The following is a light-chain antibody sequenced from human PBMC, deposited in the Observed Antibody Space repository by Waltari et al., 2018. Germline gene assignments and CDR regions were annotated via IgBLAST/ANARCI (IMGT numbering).Light chain of an antibody. V-gene: IGKV1-39*01. J-gene: IGKJ2*01. CDR2: VAS. CDR3: QQSYTTAFT. Sequence: IQMTQSPSSLSASVGDRVTITCRASQSISNSLNWYQQIPGKAPKLLIYVASTLRSGVPSRFSGSGSGTDFSLTISSLQPEDFATYYCQQSYTTAFTFGQGTKLEIK. CDR1: QSISNS.